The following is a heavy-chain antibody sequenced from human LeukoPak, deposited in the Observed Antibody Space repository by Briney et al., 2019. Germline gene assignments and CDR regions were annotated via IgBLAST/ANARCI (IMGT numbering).Heavy chain of an antibody. CDR3: ARQGNYDSSGYSTYYYYYYMDV. CDR1: GYSFTSYW. CDR2: IYPGDSDT. Sequence: GESLKISCKGSGYSFTSYWIGWVRQMPGKGLEWMGIIYPGDSDTRYSPSFQGQVTISADKSISTAYLQWSSLKASDTAMYYCARQGNYDSSGYSTYYYYYYMDVWGKGTTVTVSS. D-gene: IGHD3-22*01. V-gene: IGHV5-51*01. J-gene: IGHJ6*03.